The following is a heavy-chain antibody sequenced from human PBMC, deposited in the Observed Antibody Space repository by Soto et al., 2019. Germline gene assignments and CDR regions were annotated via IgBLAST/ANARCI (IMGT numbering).Heavy chain of an antibody. Sequence: LRLSCAASGFTFSSYGMHWVRQAPGKGLEWVAVIWYDGSNKYYADSVKGRFTISRDNSKNTLYLQMNSLRAEDTAVYYCARGRSYYYYMDVWGKGTTVTVSS. CDR3: ARGRSYYYYMDV. V-gene: IGHV3-33*01. J-gene: IGHJ6*03. CDR2: IWYDGSNK. CDR1: GFTFSSYG.